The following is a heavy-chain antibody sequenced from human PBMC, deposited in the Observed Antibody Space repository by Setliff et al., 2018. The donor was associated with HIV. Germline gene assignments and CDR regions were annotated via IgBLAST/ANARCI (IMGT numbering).Heavy chain of an antibody. D-gene: IGHD3-22*01. Sequence: SVKVSCKASGYTFTSYGISWVRQAPGQGLEWMGGIIPIFGTANYAQKFQGRVTITADESTSTAYMELSSLRSEDTAVYYCASYYYDSSGYFWYFQHWGQGTLVTVSS. V-gene: IGHV1-69*13. CDR1: GYTFTSYG. CDR3: ASYYYDSSGYFWYFQH. CDR2: IIPIFGTA. J-gene: IGHJ1*01.